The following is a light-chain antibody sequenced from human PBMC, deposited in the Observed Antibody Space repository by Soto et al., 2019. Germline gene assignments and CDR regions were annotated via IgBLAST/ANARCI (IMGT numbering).Light chain of an antibody. V-gene: IGKV3-11*01. J-gene: IGKJ5*01. CDR2: DAT. Sequence: EIVLTQSPATLSLSPGERATLSCRASQSVSKYFFWYQQKPGQPPRLLIYDATNRATGVPARFSGSGSGTDFTLTISSLEPEDFAVYYCQQRNYWPRITFGQGTRLEIK. CDR1: QSVSKY. CDR3: QQRNYWPRIT.